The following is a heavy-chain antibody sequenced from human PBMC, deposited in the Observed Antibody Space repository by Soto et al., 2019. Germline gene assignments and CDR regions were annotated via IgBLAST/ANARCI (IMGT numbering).Heavy chain of an antibody. CDR2: INHSGST. D-gene: IGHD6-19*01. J-gene: IGHJ6*02. Sequence: PSETLSLTCAVYGGSFSGYYWSWIRQPPGKGLEWIGEINHSGSTNYNPSLKSRVTISVDTSKNQFSLKLSSVTAADTAVYYCARGVGQWLVLYYYYYGMDVWGQGTTVTVSS. CDR3: ARGVGQWLVLYYYYYGMDV. CDR1: GGSFSGYY. V-gene: IGHV4-34*01.